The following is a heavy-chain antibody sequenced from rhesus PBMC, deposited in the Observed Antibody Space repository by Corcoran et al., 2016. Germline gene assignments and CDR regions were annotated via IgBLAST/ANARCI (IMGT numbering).Heavy chain of an antibody. V-gene: IGHV3S4*01. CDR2: SSNTGKTK. J-gene: IGHJ6*01. D-gene: IGHD1-26*01. CDR3: TRDNWRSNLDS. CDR1: GLTFSRSD. Sequence: EVQLVESGGGLVQPGGSLRLSCAASGLTFSRSDMTWVRQALGQGLEWVSSSSNTGKTKYYADSVKGRFIISRDNAKNALALQMNSLKTEDTAVYDCTRDNWRSNLDSWGQGVVVTVSS.